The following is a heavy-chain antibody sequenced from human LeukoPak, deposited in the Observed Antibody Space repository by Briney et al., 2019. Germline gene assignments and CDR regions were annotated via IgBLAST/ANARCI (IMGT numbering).Heavy chain of an antibody. CDR3: ATPLVAGRGRLDY. V-gene: IGHV3-23*01. D-gene: IGHD5-12*01. CDR1: GFTFRSHA. Sequence: YPGGSLRLSCAASGFTFRSHAMSWVRQAPGKGLEWVSAISGGSISTYYYTDSVKGRFTISRDTSKNTLYLQMNSLRVEDTAIYYCATPLVAGRGRLDYWGQGALVTVSS. CDR2: ISGGSIST. J-gene: IGHJ4*02.